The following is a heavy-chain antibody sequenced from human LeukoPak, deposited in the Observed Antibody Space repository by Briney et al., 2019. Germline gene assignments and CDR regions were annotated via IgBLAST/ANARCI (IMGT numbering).Heavy chain of an antibody. CDR2: IIPIFGTA. J-gene: IGHJ3*02. D-gene: IGHD3-16*01. CDR3: ASWGANGGDAFDI. CDR1: GGTFSSYA. V-gene: IGHV1-69*05. Sequence: SVKVSCKASGGTFSSYAISWVRQAPGQGLEWMGRIIPIFGTANYAQKFQGRVTITTDESTSTAYMELSSLRSEDTAVYYCASWGANGGDAFDIWGQGTMVTVSS.